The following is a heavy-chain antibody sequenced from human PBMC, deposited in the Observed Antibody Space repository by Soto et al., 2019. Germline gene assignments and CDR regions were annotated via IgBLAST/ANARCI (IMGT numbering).Heavy chain of an antibody. J-gene: IGHJ4*02. Sequence: PGGSLRLSCAASGFTFSSYGIHWVRQTPGKGLEWVAIISFDGSNKFYADSVKGRFTVSRDNSRNMVSLQMNSLRAEVSGVYYCARDQAKQLAIYHFDYWGQGTQVTVSS. CDR1: GFTFSSYG. CDR2: ISFDGSNK. V-gene: IGHV3-30*12. D-gene: IGHD2-2*02. CDR3: ARDQAKQLAIYHFDY.